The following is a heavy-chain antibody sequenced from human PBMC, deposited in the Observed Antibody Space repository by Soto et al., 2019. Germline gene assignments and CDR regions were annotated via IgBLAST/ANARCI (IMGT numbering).Heavy chain of an antibody. D-gene: IGHD5-18*01. CDR3: ARESEDTATAMSYYYYMDV. Sequence: EVQLVESGGGLVQPGGSLRLSCAASGFTFSSYSMNWVRQAPGKGLEWVSYISSSSSNIYYADSVKGRFTISRDNAKNSLYLQMNSLRAEDTAVYYCARESEDTATAMSYYYYMDVWGKGTTVTVSS. J-gene: IGHJ6*03. CDR2: ISSSSSNI. CDR1: GFTFSSYS. V-gene: IGHV3-48*01.